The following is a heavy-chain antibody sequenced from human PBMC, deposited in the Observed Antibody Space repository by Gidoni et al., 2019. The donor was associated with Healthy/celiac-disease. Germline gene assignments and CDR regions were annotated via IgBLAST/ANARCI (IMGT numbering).Heavy chain of an antibody. J-gene: IGHJ5*02. Sequence: QLQLQESGPGLVKPSETLSLTCTVPGGSISSSSYYWGWIRQPPGKGLEWIGSIYYSGSTYYNPSLKSRVTISVDTSKNQFSLKLSSVTAADTAVYYCARQGSGWYWFDPWGQGTLVTVSS. CDR1: GGSISSSSYY. CDR3: ARQGSGWYWFDP. CDR2: IYYSGST. D-gene: IGHD6-19*01. V-gene: IGHV4-39*01.